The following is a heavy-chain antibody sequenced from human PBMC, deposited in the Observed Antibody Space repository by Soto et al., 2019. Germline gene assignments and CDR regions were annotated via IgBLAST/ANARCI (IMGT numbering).Heavy chain of an antibody. CDR1: GYTFTGYY. CDR2: INPNSGGT. CDR3: ARSAVPIVVVPAARSWFDP. V-gene: IGHV1-2*04. Sequence: QVQLVQSGAEVKKPGASVKVSCKASGYTFTGYYMHWVRQAPGQGHEWMGWINPNSGGTNYAQKFQGWVTMTRDTSISTAYMELSRLRSDDTAVYYCARSAVPIVVVPAARSWFDPWGQGTLVTVSS. D-gene: IGHD2-2*01. J-gene: IGHJ5*02.